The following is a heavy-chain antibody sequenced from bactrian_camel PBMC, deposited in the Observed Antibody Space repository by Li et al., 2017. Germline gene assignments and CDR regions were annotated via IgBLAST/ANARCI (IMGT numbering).Heavy chain of an antibody. CDR1: GFTFSNYG. CDR2: IGSDGST. J-gene: IGHJ4*01. Sequence: VQLVESGGGSVQPGGSLRLSCAASGFTFSNYGMSWYRQAPGKERELVSSIGSDGSTYYADSVKGRFTISRDNAKNTLYLQMNSLKSEDMAMYYCTNHNSGFEDWGQGTQVTVS. D-gene: IGHD5*01. V-gene: IGHV3S67*01. CDR3: TNHNSGFED.